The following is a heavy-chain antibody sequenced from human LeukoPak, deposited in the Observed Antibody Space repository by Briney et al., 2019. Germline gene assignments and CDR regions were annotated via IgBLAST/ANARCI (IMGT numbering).Heavy chain of an antibody. Sequence: GRSLRLSCAASGFTFSSYGMHWVRQAPGKGLEWVAVIWYGGSNKYYADSVKGRFTISRDNSKNTLYLQMNSLRAEDTAVYYCAKDWEVASAGYYFDYWGQGTLVTVSS. J-gene: IGHJ4*02. V-gene: IGHV3-30*18. CDR3: AKDWEVASAGYYFDY. CDR1: GFTFSSYG. D-gene: IGHD6-13*01. CDR2: IWYGGSNK.